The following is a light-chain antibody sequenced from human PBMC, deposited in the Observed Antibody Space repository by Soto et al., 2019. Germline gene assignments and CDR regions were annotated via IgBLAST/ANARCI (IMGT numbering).Light chain of an antibody. Sequence: EIVLTQSPGTLSLSPGERATLSCRASQSISSTYLTWYHQKPGQAPRLLIYGASTRATGIPARFSGSGSGTEFTLTISSLQSEDFAVYYCQQYNNWPETFGQGTKVDIK. CDR2: GAS. CDR1: QSISSTY. CDR3: QQYNNWPET. J-gene: IGKJ1*01. V-gene: IGKV3-15*01.